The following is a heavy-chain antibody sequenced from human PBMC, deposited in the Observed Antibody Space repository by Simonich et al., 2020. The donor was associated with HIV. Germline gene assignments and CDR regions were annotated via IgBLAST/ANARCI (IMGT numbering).Heavy chain of an antibody. D-gene: IGHD3-22*01. Sequence: QLQLQESGPGLVKPSETLSLTCPVSGGSISSSSYYWGWIRQPPGKGLEWFGSIYYRGSTNDNQSLKSRVTIAVDTSKNQFSLKLSSVTAADTAVYYCARGSRDHYSDSSDYNPKEIYYFDYWGQGTLVTVSS. CDR3: ARGSRDHYSDSSDYNPKEIYYFDY. CDR2: IYYRGST. J-gene: IGHJ4*02. V-gene: IGHV4-39*01. CDR1: GGSISSSSYY.